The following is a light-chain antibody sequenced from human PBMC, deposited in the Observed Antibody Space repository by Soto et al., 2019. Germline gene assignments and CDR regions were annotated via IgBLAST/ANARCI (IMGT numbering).Light chain of an antibody. CDR2: GAS. J-gene: IGKJ5*01. V-gene: IGKV3-15*01. CDR3: QQRSNWPRVT. Sequence: EIVMTQSPATLSVSPGERATLSCRASQSVSSSLAWYQQKPGQAPRLLIYGASTRATGIPARFSGSGSGTEFTLTISSLQSEDFAVYYCQQRSNWPRVTFGQGTRLE. CDR1: QSVSSS.